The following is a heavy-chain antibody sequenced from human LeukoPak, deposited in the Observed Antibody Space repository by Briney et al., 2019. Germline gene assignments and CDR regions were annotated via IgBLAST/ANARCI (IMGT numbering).Heavy chain of an antibody. J-gene: IGHJ4*02. CDR1: GGSISSVNL. D-gene: IGHD3-22*01. CDR2: MYLSGTD. Sequence: SETLSLTCAVSGGSISSVNLWSWVRQPPGKGLEWVGEMYLSGTDTYNPSVKSRVTISIDKSKNQFFLNLSSVTAADTAVYYCAGLVGRYSSGLYYYYFDYWGQGTLVTVSS. V-gene: IGHV4-4*02. CDR3: AGLVGRYSSGLYYYYFDY.